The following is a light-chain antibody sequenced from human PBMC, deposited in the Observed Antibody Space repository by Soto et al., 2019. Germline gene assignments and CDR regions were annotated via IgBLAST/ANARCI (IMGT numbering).Light chain of an antibody. Sequence: QSALTQPASVSGSPGQSITISCTEPSSNVGSYNLVSWYQQHPGKAPKLMIYEGSKRPSGVSNRSSGSKSGNTASLTISGLQAEDEADYYCCSYAGSSTYVFGTGTKLTVL. V-gene: IGLV2-23*01. CDR3: CSYAGSSTYV. CDR1: SSNVGSYNL. CDR2: EGS. J-gene: IGLJ1*01.